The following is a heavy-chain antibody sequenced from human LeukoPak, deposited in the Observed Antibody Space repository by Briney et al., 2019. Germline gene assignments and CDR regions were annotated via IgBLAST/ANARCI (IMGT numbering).Heavy chain of an antibody. J-gene: IGHJ4*02. CDR3: ASLLGYCSSTSCSEFDY. V-gene: IGHV4-39*07. CDR1: GGSISSSSYY. D-gene: IGHD2-2*01. Sequence: SETLSLTCTVSGGSISSSSYYWGWLRQPPGKGLEWIGSIYYSRSTYYNPSHKSRVTISVDTSKNQFSLKLSSVTAADTAVYYCASLLGYCSSTSCSEFDYWGQGTLVTVSS. CDR2: IYYSRST.